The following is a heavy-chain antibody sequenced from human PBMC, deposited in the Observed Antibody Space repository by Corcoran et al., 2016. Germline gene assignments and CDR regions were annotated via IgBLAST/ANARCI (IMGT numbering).Heavy chain of an antibody. D-gene: IGHD2-21*01. V-gene: IGHV2-26*01. CDR2: IFSNDEK. CDR1: GFSLSNARMG. CDR3: ARSGRLWWRKGGYNWFDH. Sequence: QVTLTESGPVLVKPTETLTLTCTVSGFSLSNARMGVSWIRQPPGKALEWLAHIFSNDEKSYNTSLKSRLTISKYNSKSQVVLTMTNMDPVDTATYYCARSGRLWWRKGGYNWFDHWGQGTLVTVSS. J-gene: IGHJ5*02.